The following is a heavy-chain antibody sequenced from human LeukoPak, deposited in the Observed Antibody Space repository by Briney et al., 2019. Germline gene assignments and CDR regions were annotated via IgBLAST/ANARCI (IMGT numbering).Heavy chain of an antibody. D-gene: IGHD3-10*01. CDR3: ASYGSGSYKFDY. J-gene: IGHJ4*02. V-gene: IGHV4-59*01. CDR1: GGSISSYY. CDR2: IYYSGST. Sequence: SETLSLTCTVSGGSISSYYWSWIRQPPGKGLEWIGYIYYSGSTNYNPSLKSRVTISVDTSKNQFSLKLSSVTAADTAVYYCASYGSGSYKFDYWGQGALVTVSS.